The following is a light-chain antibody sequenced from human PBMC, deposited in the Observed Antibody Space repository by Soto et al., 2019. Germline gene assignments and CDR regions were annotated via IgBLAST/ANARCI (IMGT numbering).Light chain of an antibody. Sequence: QSVLTQPRSVSGSPGQSVTVSCIGTSSDVGDYNSVSWYQQHPGRPPKLMIYDVARWPSGVPDRFSGSKSGNTASLTISGLQAEDEADYFCCSYAGGYTYLFGTGTKVTVL. CDR1: SSDVGDYNS. V-gene: IGLV2-11*01. CDR2: DVA. CDR3: CSYAGGYTYL. J-gene: IGLJ1*01.